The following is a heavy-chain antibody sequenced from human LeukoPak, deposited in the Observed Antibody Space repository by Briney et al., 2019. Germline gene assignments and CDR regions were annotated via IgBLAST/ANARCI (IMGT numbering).Heavy chain of an antibody. Sequence: SETLSLTCAVYGGSFSGYYWSWIRQPPGKGLEWIGEINHSGSTNYNPSLKSRVTISVDTSKNQFSLKLSSVTAADTAVYYCARRAIFGMVMTYYYHMDVWGKGTTVTVSS. V-gene: IGHV4-34*01. D-gene: IGHD3-3*01. CDR3: ARRAIFGMVMTYYYHMDV. CDR1: GGSFSGYY. J-gene: IGHJ6*03. CDR2: INHSGST.